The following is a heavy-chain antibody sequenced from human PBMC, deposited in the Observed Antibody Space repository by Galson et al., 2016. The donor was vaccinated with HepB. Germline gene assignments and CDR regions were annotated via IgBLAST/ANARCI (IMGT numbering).Heavy chain of an antibody. J-gene: IGHJ3*02. D-gene: IGHD4-17*01. CDR1: GFTFSNYW. CDR2: IKRDGSET. Sequence: SLRLSCAASGFTFSNYWMSWIRQSPGKGLEWVGNIKRDGSETYYVDSVRGRFTISRDNARNSLYLQMNSLRAEDTAVYYCVRSLLDDYGDFDALDIWGQGTIVTVSS. CDR3: VRSLLDDYGDFDALDI. V-gene: IGHV3-7*01.